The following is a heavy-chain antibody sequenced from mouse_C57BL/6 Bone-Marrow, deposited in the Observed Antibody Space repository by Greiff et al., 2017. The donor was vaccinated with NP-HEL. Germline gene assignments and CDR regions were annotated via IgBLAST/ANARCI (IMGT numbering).Heavy chain of an antibody. D-gene: IGHD1-1*02. CDR2: IDPENGDT. CDR3: TTRGGSYEYYFDY. V-gene: IGHV14-4*01. J-gene: IGHJ2*01. CDR1: GFNIKDDY. Sequence: VQLQQSGAELVRPGASVKLSCTASGFNIKDDYMPWVKQRPEQGLEWIGWIDPENGDTEYASKFQGKATITADTSSNTAYLQLSSLTSEDTAVYYCTTRGGSYEYYFDYWGQGTTLTVSS.